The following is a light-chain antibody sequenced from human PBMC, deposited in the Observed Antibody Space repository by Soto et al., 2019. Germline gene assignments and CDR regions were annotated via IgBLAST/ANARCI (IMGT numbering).Light chain of an antibody. CDR2: GVS. Sequence: EIVMTQSPETLSVSAGERATLSCRATQSISSYLAWYQLKPGQAPRLLIYGVSTRATSIPARFSGSGSGTEFTLTISSLQSEDDAVYYCQQYSDWPSITFGQGTRLEI. CDR1: QSISSY. CDR3: QQYSDWPSIT. V-gene: IGKV3-15*01. J-gene: IGKJ5*01.